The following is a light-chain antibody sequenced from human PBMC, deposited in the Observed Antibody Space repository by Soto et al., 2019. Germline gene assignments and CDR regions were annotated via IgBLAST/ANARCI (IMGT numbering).Light chain of an antibody. V-gene: IGKV3-11*01. J-gene: IGKJ1*01. CDR1: QSVSRY. CDR3: QQRSNWVT. CDR2: DTS. Sequence: EIVLTQSPATLSLSPGERATLSCRASQSVSRYLAWYQQKPGQAPRLLMYDTSHRATGIPARFSGSGSGTDFTLTISSLEPEDFAAYYCQQRSNWVTFGQGTKVDIK.